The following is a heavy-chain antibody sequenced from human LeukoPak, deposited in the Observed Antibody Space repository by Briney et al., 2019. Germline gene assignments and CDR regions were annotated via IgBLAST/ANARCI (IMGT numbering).Heavy chain of an antibody. J-gene: IGHJ6*03. CDR2: ISGSGGST. CDR1: GFTFSSNG. V-gene: IGHV3-23*01. D-gene: IGHD2-2*01. CDR3: TRISSYYYYMDV. Sequence: GGTLRLSCAASGFTFSSNGMTWVRQAPGKGLEWVSGISGSGGSTNYADSVKGRFTISRDNSKNTLYLQMNSLRAEDTAVYYCTRISSYYYYMDVWGKGTTVTISS.